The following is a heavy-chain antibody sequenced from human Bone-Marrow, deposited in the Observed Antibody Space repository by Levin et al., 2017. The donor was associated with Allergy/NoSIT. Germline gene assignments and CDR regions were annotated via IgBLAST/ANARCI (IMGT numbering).Heavy chain of an antibody. CDR1: GFSVSDNY. V-gene: IGHV3-53*01. CDR3: TRGVASAFDV. J-gene: IGHJ3*01. CDR2: LYGDGRT. Sequence: GGSLRLSCVASGFSVSDNYMSWVRQAPGKGLDWVSVLYGDGRTFYADSVKGRFTISRDSSKNTVFFQMNRLRPDDTALYYCTRGVASAFDVWGQGTMVTVSS.